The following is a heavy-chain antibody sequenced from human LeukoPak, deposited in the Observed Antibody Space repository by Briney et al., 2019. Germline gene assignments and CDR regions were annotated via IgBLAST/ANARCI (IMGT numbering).Heavy chain of an antibody. CDR1: GFTFRNYW. V-gene: IGHV3-7*01. CDR3: ARRSYSYFDY. CDR2: IKEDGSEK. Sequence: GGSLRLSCAASGFTFRNYWMTWVRQAPGKGLEWVANIKEDGSEKYYVDSVEGRFTISRDNAKNSLYLQLNSLRVEDTAVYYCARRSYSYFDYWGQGTLVTVSS. J-gene: IGHJ4*02. D-gene: IGHD1-26*01.